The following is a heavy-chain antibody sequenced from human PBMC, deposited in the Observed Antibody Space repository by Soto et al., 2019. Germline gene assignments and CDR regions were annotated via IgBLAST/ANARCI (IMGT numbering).Heavy chain of an antibody. J-gene: IGHJ5*02. Sequence: GASVKVSCKASGGTFSSYAISWVRQAPGQGLEWMGGIIPIFGTANYAQKFQGRVTITADKSTSTAYMELSSLRSEDTAVYYCARAPVYDFWSGYLMVDNWFDPWGQGTLVTVSS. CDR1: GGTFSSYA. CDR2: IIPIFGTA. V-gene: IGHV1-69*06. CDR3: ARAPVYDFWSGYLMVDNWFDP. D-gene: IGHD3-3*01.